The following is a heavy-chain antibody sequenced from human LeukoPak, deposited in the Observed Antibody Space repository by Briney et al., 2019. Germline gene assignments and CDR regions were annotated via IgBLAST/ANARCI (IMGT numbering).Heavy chain of an antibody. Sequence: SETLSLTCAVYGGSFSGYYWSWIRQPPGKGLEWIGEINHSGSTNYNPSLKSRVTISVDTSKNQFSLKLSSVTAADTAVYYCARYDSSGYYYFPDAFDIWGQGTMVTVSS. D-gene: IGHD3-22*01. CDR3: ARYDSSGYYYFPDAFDI. J-gene: IGHJ3*02. CDR1: GGSFSGYY. V-gene: IGHV4-34*01. CDR2: INHSGST.